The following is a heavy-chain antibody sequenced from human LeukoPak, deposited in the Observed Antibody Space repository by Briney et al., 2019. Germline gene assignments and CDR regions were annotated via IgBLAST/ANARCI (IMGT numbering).Heavy chain of an antibody. V-gene: IGHV4-59*11. CDR2: IYYTGST. D-gene: IGHD4-11*01. Sequence: SETLSLTCTVSGGSISSHYWSWIRQPPGKGLEWIGYIYYTGSTSYNPSLKSRLTIAVDTSKNQFSLKLSSVTAADTAVYYCARPLNTVHDTFDVWGQGTMVTVSS. J-gene: IGHJ3*01. CDR3: ARPLNTVHDTFDV. CDR1: GGSISSHY.